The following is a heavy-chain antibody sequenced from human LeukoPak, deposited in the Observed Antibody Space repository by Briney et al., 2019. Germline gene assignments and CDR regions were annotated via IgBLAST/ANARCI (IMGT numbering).Heavy chain of an antibody. V-gene: IGHV4/OR15-8*02. CDR2: ISLSCQP. CDR3: SRESGPFCPFGY. J-gene: IGHJ4*02. D-gene: IGHD1-26*01. Sequence: SETLSLTCGVSGGSISGTNWWSWVRPPPGGGLEGIGEISLSCQPNYNPPLNGRVTMSLDKSSNQLSLHLTSVTAADTATYFCSRESGPFCPFGYWGQGTLVIVSS. CDR1: GGSISGTNW.